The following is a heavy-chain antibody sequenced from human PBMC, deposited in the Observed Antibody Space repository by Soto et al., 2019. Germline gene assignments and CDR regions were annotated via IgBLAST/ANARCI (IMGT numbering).Heavy chain of an antibody. D-gene: IGHD3-22*01. CDR1: GYTFTSYA. Sequence: GSSVKVSCKASGYTFTSYAMHWVRQAPGQRLEWMGWINAGNGNTKYSQKFQGRVTITRDTSASTAYMELSSLRSEDTAVHYCARDYYDSSGFFHFRFDPRGQGTLVTVSS. CDR2: INAGNGNT. J-gene: IGHJ5*02. CDR3: ARDYYDSSGFFHFRFDP. V-gene: IGHV1-3*01.